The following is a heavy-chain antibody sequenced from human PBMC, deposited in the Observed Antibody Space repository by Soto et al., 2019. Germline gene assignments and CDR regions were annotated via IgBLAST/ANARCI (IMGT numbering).Heavy chain of an antibody. Sequence: VKVSCKASGGTFISYAISWVRQAPGQGLEWMGGIIPIFGTANYAQKFQGRVTITADESTSTAYMELSSLRSEDTAVYYCAADRMVYALYYYYGMDVWGQGTTVTVSS. CDR3: AADRMVYALYYYYGMDV. D-gene: IGHD2-8*01. CDR1: GGTFISYA. J-gene: IGHJ6*02. CDR2: IIPIFGTA. V-gene: IGHV1-69*01.